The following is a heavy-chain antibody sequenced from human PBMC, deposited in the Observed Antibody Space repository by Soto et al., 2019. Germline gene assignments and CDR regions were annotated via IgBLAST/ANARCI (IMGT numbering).Heavy chain of an antibody. CDR2: IYYSGST. D-gene: IGHD6-13*01. J-gene: IGHJ6*02. Sequence: PSETLSLTCTVSGGSISSGGYYWSWIRQHPGKGLEWIGYIYYSGSTYYNPSLKSRVTISVDTSKNQFSLKLSSVTAADTAVYYCARVKQQLYYYYYGMDVWGQGTTVTAP. CDR3: ARVKQQLYYYYYGMDV. V-gene: IGHV4-31*03. CDR1: GGSISSGGYY.